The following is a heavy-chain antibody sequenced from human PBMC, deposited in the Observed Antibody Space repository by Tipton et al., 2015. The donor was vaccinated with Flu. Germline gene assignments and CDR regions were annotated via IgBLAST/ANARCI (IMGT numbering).Heavy chain of an antibody. CDR2: INPNSAGT. Sequence: QVQLVQSGAEVKKPGASVKVSCKASGYTFTDYYIHWVRQAPGQGLEWMGWINPNSAGTNYAQKFQDRVTMTRDTSISTAYMELSRLKSDDTAVYYCARTLMTRRVVVTATPAHWGQGTLVTVSS. CDR1: GYTFTDYY. CDR3: ARTLMTRRVVVTATPAH. V-gene: IGHV1-2*02. D-gene: IGHD2-15*01. J-gene: IGHJ4*02.